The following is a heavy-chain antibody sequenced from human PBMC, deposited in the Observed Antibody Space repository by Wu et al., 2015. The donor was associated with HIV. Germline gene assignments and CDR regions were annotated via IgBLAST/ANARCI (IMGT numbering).Heavy chain of an antibody. J-gene: IGHJ4*02. Sequence: QVQLVQSGVEVKKPGASVKVSCKASGYSFSDYHVHWVRQAPGQGLEWMGWINQNSGGATYAQKFQGRVAMTRDTSISTAFMELSRLRFDDTAMYYCARAHRPVADALELDYWGQGTLVIVS. CDR3: ARAHRPVADALELDY. D-gene: IGHD6-19*01. CDR1: GYSFSDYH. CDR2: INQNSGGA. V-gene: IGHV1-2*02.